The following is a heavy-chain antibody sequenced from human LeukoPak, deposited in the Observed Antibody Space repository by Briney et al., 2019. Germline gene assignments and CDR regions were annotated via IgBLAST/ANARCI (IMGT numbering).Heavy chain of an antibody. CDR3: AKGRGYCTGGSCYSDY. CDR1: GFTFSNYA. CDR2: ISGSDGST. V-gene: IGHV3-23*01. J-gene: IGHJ4*02. D-gene: IGHD2-15*01. Sequence: GGSLRLSCTASGFTFSNYAMSWARQAPGKGLEWVSTISGSDGSTYYADSVKGRFTISRDNSKNTLYLQMNSLRVEDTAIYYCAKGRGYCTGGSCYSDYWGQGTLVTVSS.